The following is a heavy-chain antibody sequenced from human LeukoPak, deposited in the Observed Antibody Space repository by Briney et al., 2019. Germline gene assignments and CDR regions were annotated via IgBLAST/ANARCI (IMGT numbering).Heavy chain of an antibody. CDR2: ISGSGGST. CDR1: GFTFSSYA. CDR3: AKGELWFGESVNNFDY. D-gene: IGHD3-10*01. V-gene: IGHV3-23*01. Sequence: GGSLRLSCAASGFTFSSYAMSWVRQAPGKGLEWVSAISGSGGSTYYADSVKGRFTISRDNSKNTLYLQMNTMRAADTAVYYCAKGELWFGESVNNFDYWGQGTLATVSS. J-gene: IGHJ4*02.